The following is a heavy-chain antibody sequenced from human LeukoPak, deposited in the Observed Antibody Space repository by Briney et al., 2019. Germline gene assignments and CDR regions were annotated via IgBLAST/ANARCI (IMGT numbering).Heavy chain of an antibody. D-gene: IGHD6-25*01. CDR2: ISAYNGNT. Sequence: ASVTVSCKASGYTFTSYGISWVRQAPGQGLEWMGWISAYNGNTNYAQKLQGRVTMTTDTSASTAYMELRSLRSDDTAVYYCARAAATASFDYWGQGTLVTVSS. CDR3: ARAAATASFDY. CDR1: GYTFTSYG. J-gene: IGHJ4*02. V-gene: IGHV1-18*01.